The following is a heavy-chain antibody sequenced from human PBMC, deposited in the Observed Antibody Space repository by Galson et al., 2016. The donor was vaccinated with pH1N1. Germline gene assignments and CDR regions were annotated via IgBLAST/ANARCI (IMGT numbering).Heavy chain of an antibody. CDR1: GGSINSNGNY. Sequence: SETLSLTCTVSGGSINSNGNYWSWIRQLPGKGLEWIGYIDNTGGTNYNPSLKSRVTISVHTSKNQVSLKLSSVTAADTAVYYCARTDYDVEGYFGMDVWGQGTTVTVSS. D-gene: IGHD3-3*01. CDR2: IDNTGGT. CDR3: ARTDYDVEGYFGMDV. V-gene: IGHV4-61*08. J-gene: IGHJ6*02.